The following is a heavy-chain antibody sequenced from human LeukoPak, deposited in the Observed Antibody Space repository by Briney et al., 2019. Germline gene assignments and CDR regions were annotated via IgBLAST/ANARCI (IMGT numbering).Heavy chain of an antibody. D-gene: IGHD3-22*01. CDR2: ISYDGSNK. J-gene: IGHJ4*02. Sequence: GRSLRLSCAASGFTFSSYGMHWVRHAPGKGLEWEAVISYDGSNKYYADSVKGRFPISRDNSKNTLYLQMNSLRAEDTAVYYCAKDLEAVTMIVPYWGQGTLVTGSS. V-gene: IGHV3-30*18. CDR1: GFTFSSYG. CDR3: AKDLEAVTMIVPY.